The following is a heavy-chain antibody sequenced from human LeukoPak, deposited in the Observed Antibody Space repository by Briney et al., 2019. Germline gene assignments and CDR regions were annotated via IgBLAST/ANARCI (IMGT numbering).Heavy chain of an antibody. CDR3: ARRRYYYDSSGYYYGPTVGLYFDY. V-gene: IGHV5-51*01. CDR1: GYSFTSYW. CDR2: IYPGDSDT. Sequence: HGESLKVSCKGSGYSFTSYWIGWVRQMPGKGLEWMGIIYPGDSDTRYSPSFQGQVTISAYKSISTAYLQWSSLKASDTAMYYCARRRYYYDSSGYYYGPTVGLYFDYWGQGTLVTVSS. D-gene: IGHD3-22*01. J-gene: IGHJ4*02.